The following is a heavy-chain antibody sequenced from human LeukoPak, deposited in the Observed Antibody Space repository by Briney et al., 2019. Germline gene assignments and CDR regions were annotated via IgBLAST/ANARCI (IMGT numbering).Heavy chain of an antibody. CDR3: ASLFGLTYYYDSSGYDY. V-gene: IGHV1-2*02. CDR1: GYTFTSYD. Sequence: ASVKVSCKASGYTFTSYDINWVRQATGQGLEWMGWINPNSGGTNYAQKFQGRVTMTRDTSISTAYMELSRLRSDDTAVYYCASLFGLTYYYDSSGYDYWGQGTLVTVSS. D-gene: IGHD3-22*01. CDR2: INPNSGGT. J-gene: IGHJ4*02.